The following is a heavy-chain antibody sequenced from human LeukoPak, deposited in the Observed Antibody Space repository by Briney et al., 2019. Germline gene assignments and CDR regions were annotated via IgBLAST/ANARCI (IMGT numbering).Heavy chain of an antibody. CDR3: ARSHRCTTGTTHIGCPHYYYYGMDV. Sequence: PSETLSLTCTVSGGSISSYYWSWIRQPPGKGLEWIGYIYYSGSTNYNPSLKSRVTISVDTSKYQFSLKLSSVTAADTAVYYCARSHRCTTGTTHIGCPHYYYYGMDVWGQGTTVTVSS. CDR1: GGSISSYY. J-gene: IGHJ6*02. D-gene: IGHD4-11*01. CDR2: IYYSGST. V-gene: IGHV4-59*01.